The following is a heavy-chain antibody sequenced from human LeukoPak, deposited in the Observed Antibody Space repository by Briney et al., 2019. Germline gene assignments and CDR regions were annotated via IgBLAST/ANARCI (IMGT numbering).Heavy chain of an antibody. CDR1: GGSFSGYY. V-gene: IGHV4-34*01. J-gene: IGHJ5*02. CDR3: AREPPMVRGVNKNWFDP. D-gene: IGHD3-10*01. Sequence: PSETLSLTWAVYGGSFSGYYWSWIRQPPGKGLEWIGEINHSGSTNYNPSLESRVTISVDTSKNQFSLKLSSVTAADTAVYYCAREPPMVRGVNKNWFDPWGQGTLVTVSS. CDR2: INHSGST.